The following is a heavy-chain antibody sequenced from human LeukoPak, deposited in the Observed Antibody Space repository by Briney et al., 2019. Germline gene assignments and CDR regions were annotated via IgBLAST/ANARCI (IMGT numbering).Heavy chain of an antibody. Sequence: SETLSLTCTVSGYSIRSGFYWGWIRQPPGKGLEWIGNIYHSGITYYTPSLKSRVTISVDTSKNQFFLKLSSVTAADTAVYYCARAVGSFDWLPLFDYWGQGTLVTVSS. D-gene: IGHD3-9*01. CDR3: ARAVGSFDWLPLFDY. CDR2: IYHSGIT. CDR1: GYSIRSGFY. J-gene: IGHJ4*02. V-gene: IGHV4-38-2*02.